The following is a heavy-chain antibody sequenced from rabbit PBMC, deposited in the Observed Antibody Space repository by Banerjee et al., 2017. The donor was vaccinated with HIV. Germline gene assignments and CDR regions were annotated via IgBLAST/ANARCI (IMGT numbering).Heavy chain of an antibody. Sequence: QEQLVESGGGLVQPEGSLTLTCTASGFSFSSGYCMCWVRQAPGKGLELIACIVTGSGSTDYASWAKGRFTISKTSSTTVTLQMTSLTAADTATYFCAREGGDYGDAVRGSFDLWGPGTLVTVS. CDR1: GFSFSSGYC. CDR2: IVTGSGST. D-gene: IGHD2-1*01. V-gene: IGHV1S45*01. J-gene: IGHJ4*01. CDR3: AREGGDYGDAVRGSFDL.